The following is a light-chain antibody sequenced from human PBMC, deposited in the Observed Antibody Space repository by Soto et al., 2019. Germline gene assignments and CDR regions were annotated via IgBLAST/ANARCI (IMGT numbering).Light chain of an antibody. J-gene: IGLJ3*02. CDR1: SGHSSYA. V-gene: IGLV4-69*01. Sequence: QLVLTQSPSASASLGASVNLTCTLSSGHSSYAIAWHQQQPQKGPRYLMKLNSDGSHSKGDGIPDRFSGSSSGAERHLTISSLQSEDEADYYCQTWGWGVFGGGTKLTVL. CDR2: LNSDGSH. CDR3: QTWGWGV.